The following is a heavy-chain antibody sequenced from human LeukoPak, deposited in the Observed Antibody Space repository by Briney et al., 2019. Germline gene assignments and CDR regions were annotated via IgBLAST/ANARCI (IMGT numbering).Heavy chain of an antibody. D-gene: IGHD6-13*01. J-gene: IGHJ4*02. CDR1: GFTFSSYS. Sequence: GGSLRLSCAASGFTFSSYSMNWVRQAPGKGLEWVSYISSSSSTIYYADSVKGRFTISRDNAKNSLYLQMNSLTEEDTALYYCAKDVGYSTAYCDSWGQGTLVTVSS. CDR3: AKDVGYSTAYCDS. CDR2: ISSSSSTI. V-gene: IGHV3-48*02.